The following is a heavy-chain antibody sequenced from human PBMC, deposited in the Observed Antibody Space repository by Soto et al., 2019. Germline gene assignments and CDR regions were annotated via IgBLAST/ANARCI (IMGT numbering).Heavy chain of an antibody. Sequence: SETLSLTCTVSGGSISSYYWSWIRQPPGKGLEWIASVYYSGSTNYNPSLKSRVTISMGTSKNQFSLKLSSVTAADTAVYYCARTPTPWGQGTLVTVSS. CDR3: ARTPTP. D-gene: IGHD1-26*01. CDR1: GGSISSYY. J-gene: IGHJ5*02. CDR2: VYYSGST. V-gene: IGHV4-59*12.